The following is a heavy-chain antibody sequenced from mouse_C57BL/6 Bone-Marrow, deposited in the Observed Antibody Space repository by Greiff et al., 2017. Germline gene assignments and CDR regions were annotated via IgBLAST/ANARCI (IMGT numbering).Heavy chain of an antibody. CDR3: AREEGSWDVRFAY. J-gene: IGHJ3*01. V-gene: IGHV1-69*01. CDR1: GYTFTSYW. CDR2: LDPSDSYT. D-gene: IGHD4-1*01. Sequence: QVQLQQPGAELVMPGASVTLSCKASGYTFTSYWMPWVKQRPGQGLEWIGELDPSDSYTNYNQKFKGKSPLTVDHSSSTAYMPPSSLTSGESAVDYWAREEGSWDVRFAYWGQGTLVTVSA.